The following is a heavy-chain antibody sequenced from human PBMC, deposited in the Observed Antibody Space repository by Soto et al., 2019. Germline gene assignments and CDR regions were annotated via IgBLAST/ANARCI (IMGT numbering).Heavy chain of an antibody. CDR2: ISYDGSNK. Sequence: QVQLVESGGGVVQPGRSLRLSCAASGFTFSSYAMHWVRQAPGKGLEWVAVISYDGSNKYYADSVKGRFTISRDNSKNTLYLQMNSLRAEDTAVYYCARDQFPLPEGRFDSWGQGTLVTVSS. CDR1: GFTFSSYA. V-gene: IGHV3-30-3*01. CDR3: ARDQFPLPEGRFDS. J-gene: IGHJ5*01.